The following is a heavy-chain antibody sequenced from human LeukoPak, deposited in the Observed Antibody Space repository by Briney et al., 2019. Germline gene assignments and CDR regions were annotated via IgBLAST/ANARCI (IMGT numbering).Heavy chain of an antibody. D-gene: IGHD2-15*01. V-gene: IGHV1-69*05. CDR2: IMPMFATP. CDR3: TRGGAGWDY. CDR1: GGTFSSYA. Sequence: GASVNVSCKASGGTFSSYADSWVRQAPGQGLGWLGGIMPMFATPNYAQKFQGRVTITTDESTSIAYMELSSVRSEDTAVYYCTRGGAGWDYWGQGTLVTVSS. J-gene: IGHJ4*02.